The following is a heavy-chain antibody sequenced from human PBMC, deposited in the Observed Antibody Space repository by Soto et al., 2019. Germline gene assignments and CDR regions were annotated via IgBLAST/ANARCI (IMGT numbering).Heavy chain of an antibody. CDR2: VSYDGNNK. Sequence: QVQLVESGGGVVQPGRSLRLSCAASGFIFSTYAIHWVRQAPGKGLEWVAIVSYDGNNKYYADSVKGRFTVSRDNSKNTLSLTMNSLRAEATAVYYCARDPRRGYRYDYYCQYGIDVWVQGTTVTV. J-gene: IGHJ6*02. V-gene: IGHV3-30-3*01. D-gene: IGHD5-18*01. CDR3: ARDPRRGYRYDYYCQYGIDV. CDR1: GFIFSTYA.